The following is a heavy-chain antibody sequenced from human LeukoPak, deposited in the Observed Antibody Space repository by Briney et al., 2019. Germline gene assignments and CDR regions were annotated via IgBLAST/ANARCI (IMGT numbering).Heavy chain of an antibody. CDR1: GFTFDDYG. J-gene: IGHJ4*02. Sequence: GGSLRLSCAASGFTFDDYGMSWVRQAPGKGLEWVSGINWNGGSTGYADSVKGRFTISRDNAKNSLYLQMNSLRAEDTASYHCARRRGGGYSYAYIDYWGQGTLVTVSS. CDR3: ARRRGGGYSYAYIDY. D-gene: IGHD5-18*01. V-gene: IGHV3-20*01. CDR2: INWNGGST.